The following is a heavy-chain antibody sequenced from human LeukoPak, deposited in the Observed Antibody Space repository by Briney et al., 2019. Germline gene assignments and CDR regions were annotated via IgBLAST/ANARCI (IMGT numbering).Heavy chain of an antibody. D-gene: IGHD1-26*01. V-gene: IGHV1-69*13. Sequence: SVKVSCKASGGTFSSYAISWVRQAPGQGLEWMGGIIPIFGTANYAQKFQGRVTITADESTSTAYMELSSLRSEDTAVYYCARAMNSGSYLGLAFDIWGQGTMVTVSS. CDR3: ARAMNSGSYLGLAFDI. CDR1: GGTFSSYA. J-gene: IGHJ3*02. CDR2: IIPIFGTA.